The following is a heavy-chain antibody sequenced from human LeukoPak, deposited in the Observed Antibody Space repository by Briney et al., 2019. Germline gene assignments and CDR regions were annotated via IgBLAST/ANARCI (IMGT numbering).Heavy chain of an antibody. CDR2: IYTSGST. CDR1: GGSISSGSYY. D-gene: IGHD4-23*01. CDR3: ARDRWEPSPLPFD. J-gene: IGHJ4*02. V-gene: IGHV4-61*02. Sequence: PSQTLSLTCTVSGGSISSGSYYWSWIRQPAGKGLEWIGRIYTSGSTNYNPSLKSRVTISVDTPKNQFSLKLSSVTAADTSVYYCARDRWEPSPLPFDWGQGTLVTVSS.